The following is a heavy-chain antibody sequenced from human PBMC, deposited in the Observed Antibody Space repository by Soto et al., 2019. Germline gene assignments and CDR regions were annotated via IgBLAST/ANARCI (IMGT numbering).Heavy chain of an antibody. V-gene: IGHV3-30-3*01. CDR2: KTYDGSNK. J-gene: IGHJ4*02. Sequence: QVQLVESGGGVVQPGRSLRLSCAASGFMFSSYAMHWVRQAPGKGLEWVAVKTYDGSNKYYADSVKGRFTISRDNSKNTLYPQMNSPGAGDTAGEYCARAGGLLVDYWGQGTLVTVSS. CDR3: ARAGGLLVDY. CDR1: GFMFSSYA. D-gene: IGHD1-26*01.